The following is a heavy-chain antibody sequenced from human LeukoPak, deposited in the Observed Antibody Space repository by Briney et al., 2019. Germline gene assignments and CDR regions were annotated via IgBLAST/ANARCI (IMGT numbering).Heavy chain of an antibody. V-gene: IGHV3-33*01. CDR1: GISFRSYG. Sequence: PGRSLRLSCAASGISFRSYGMHWVRQAPGKGLEWVTFIWYDASNKYYADSVKGRFTISRDNSKNTLYLQMNSLRAEDTAVYYCARDGAVAALDYWGQGTLVTVSS. D-gene: IGHD6-19*01. CDR3: ARDGAVAALDY. J-gene: IGHJ4*02. CDR2: IWYDASNK.